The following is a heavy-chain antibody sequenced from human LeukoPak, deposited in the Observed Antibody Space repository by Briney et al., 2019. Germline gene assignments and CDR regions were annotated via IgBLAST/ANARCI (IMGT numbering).Heavy chain of an antibody. CDR2: IYYSGST. CDR3: ARGYRALTDYYYGMDV. Sequence: SETLSLTCTVSGGSISSSSYYWGWIRQPPGKGLEWIGNIYYSGSTYYNPSLKSRVTISVDTSKNQFSLKLSSVTAADTAVYYCARGYRALTDYYYGMDVWGQGTTVTVSS. CDR1: GGSISSSSYY. D-gene: IGHD5-12*01. J-gene: IGHJ6*02. V-gene: IGHV4-39*01.